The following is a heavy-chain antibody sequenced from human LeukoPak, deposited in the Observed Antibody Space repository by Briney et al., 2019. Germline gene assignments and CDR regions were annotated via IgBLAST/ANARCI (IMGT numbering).Heavy chain of an antibody. CDR3: ARGENNYGYYYFDY. CDR2: ISRSSNYI. Sequence: GSLRLSCAASGFTFSSYSMNWVRQAPGKGLEWVSSISRSSNYIYYADSVKGRFTIPRDNAKNSLYLQINSLRAEDTSVYYCARGENNYGYYYFDYWGQGTLVTVSS. J-gene: IGHJ4*02. CDR1: GFTFSSYS. V-gene: IGHV3-21*01. D-gene: IGHD5-24*01.